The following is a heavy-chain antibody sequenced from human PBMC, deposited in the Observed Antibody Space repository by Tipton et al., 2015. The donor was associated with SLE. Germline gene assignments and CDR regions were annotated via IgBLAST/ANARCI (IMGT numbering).Heavy chain of an antibody. CDR3: ARDQVGSGWYDAQSNWFDP. V-gene: IGHV1-18*04. D-gene: IGHD6-19*01. Sequence: QVQLVQSGAEVKKPGASVKVSCKASGYTFTGYYMHWVRQAPGQGLEWMGWISAYNGNTNYAQKLQGRVTMTTDTSTSTAYMELRSLRSDDTAVYYCARDQVGSGWYDAQSNWFDPWGQGTLVTVSS. CDR1: GYTFTGYY. CDR2: ISAYNGNT. J-gene: IGHJ5*02.